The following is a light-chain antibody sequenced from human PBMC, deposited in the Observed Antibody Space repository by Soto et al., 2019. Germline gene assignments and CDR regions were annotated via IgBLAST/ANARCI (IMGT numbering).Light chain of an antibody. CDR1: QSVSSY. V-gene: IGKV3-11*01. CDR2: DAS. J-gene: IGKJ1*01. CDR3: QHYINWPLT. Sequence: EIVLTQSPATLFLSPGERATLSCRASQSVSSYLVWYQQKPGQAPRLLIYDASKRATGIPARFSGSGSGTDFTLTISSLEPEDFAVYYCQHYINWPLTFGQGTKV.